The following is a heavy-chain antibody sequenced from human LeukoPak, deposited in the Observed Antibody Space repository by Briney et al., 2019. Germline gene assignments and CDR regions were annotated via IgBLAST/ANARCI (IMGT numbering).Heavy chain of an antibody. CDR2: IIPILGIA. CDR1: GGTFSSYT. D-gene: IGHD1-26*01. V-gene: IGHV1-69*04. CDR3: AREDSGSYLDY. J-gene: IGHJ4*02. Sequence: ASVKVSCKASGGTFSSYTISWVRQAPGQGLEWMGRIIPILGIANYAQKFQGRVTITADKFTSTAYMELSSLRSEDTAVYYCAREDSGSYLDYWGQGTLVTVSS.